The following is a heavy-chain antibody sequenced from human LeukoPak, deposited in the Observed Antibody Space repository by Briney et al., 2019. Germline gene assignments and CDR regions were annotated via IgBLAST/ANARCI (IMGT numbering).Heavy chain of an antibody. CDR1: GFTFDDYA. V-gene: IGHV3-9*01. D-gene: IGHD6-13*01. J-gene: IGHJ4*02. CDR3: AKADEPSSSWIDY. Sequence: PGGSLRLSCAASGFTFDDYAMHWVRQAPGKGLEWVSGISWNSGSIGYADSVKGRFTISRDNAKNSLYLQMNSLRVEDTALYYCAKADEPSSSWIDYWGQGTLVTVSS. CDR2: ISWNSGSI.